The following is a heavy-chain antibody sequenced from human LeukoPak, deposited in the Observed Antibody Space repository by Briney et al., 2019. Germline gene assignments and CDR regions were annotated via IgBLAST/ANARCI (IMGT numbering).Heavy chain of an antibody. D-gene: IGHD6-13*01. Sequence: SQTLSLTCTVSGGSISSGDYYWSWLRQPPGTGLEWIGYIYYSGSTYYNPSLKSRVIISVDTSKNQFSLKLSSVTAADTAVYYCARGPYSSSLGGIDYWGQGTLVTVAS. CDR2: IYYSGST. J-gene: IGHJ4*02. V-gene: IGHV4-30-4*08. CDR1: GGSISSGDYY. CDR3: ARGPYSSSLGGIDY.